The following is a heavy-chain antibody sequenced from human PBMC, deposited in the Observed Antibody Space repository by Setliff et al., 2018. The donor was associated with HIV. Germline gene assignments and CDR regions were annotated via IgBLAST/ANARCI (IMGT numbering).Heavy chain of an antibody. Sequence: SETLSLTCAVYGGSFSDYFWTWIRQPPGKGLGWIGKIRPSGGTNYNPSLKSRVTISVDSSKNQFSLKLSSVTAADTAVYYCARLGGEGEDGWELEAFDIWGQGTMVTVSS. D-gene: IGHD3-10*01. V-gene: IGHV4-34*01. CDR2: IRPSGGT. CDR3: ARLGGEGEDGWELEAFDI. CDR1: GGSFSDYF. J-gene: IGHJ3*02.